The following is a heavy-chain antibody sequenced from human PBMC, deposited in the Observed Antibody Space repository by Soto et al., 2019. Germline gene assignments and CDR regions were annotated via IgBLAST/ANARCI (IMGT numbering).Heavy chain of an antibody. CDR1: GFTFSSYG. J-gene: IGHJ5*02. CDR2: ISYDGSNK. CDR3: AKDEVLRFLEWSPNWFDP. V-gene: IGHV3-30*18. D-gene: IGHD3-3*01. Sequence: QVQLVESGGGVVQPGRSLRLSYAASGFTFSSYGMHWVRQAPGKRLEWVAVISYDGSNKYYADSVKGRFTISRDNSKNTLYLQMNSLRAEDTAVYYCAKDEVLRFLEWSPNWFDPWGQGTLVTVSS.